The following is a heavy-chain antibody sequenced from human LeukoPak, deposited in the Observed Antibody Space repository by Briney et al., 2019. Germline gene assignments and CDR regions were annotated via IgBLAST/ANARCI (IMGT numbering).Heavy chain of an antibody. CDR3: AKLTIGYYRDAFDI. CDR2: VDAGDAST. CDR1: GFTFGSFA. J-gene: IGHJ3*02. V-gene: IGHV3-23*01. D-gene: IGHD3-22*01. Sequence: GGSLRLSCAASGFTFGSFAMSWVRQAPGKGLEWVSTVDAGDASTYYADSVKGRFTISRDNSKNTLYLHMNSLRAEDTAVYYCAKLTIGYYRDAFDIWGQGTMVTVSS.